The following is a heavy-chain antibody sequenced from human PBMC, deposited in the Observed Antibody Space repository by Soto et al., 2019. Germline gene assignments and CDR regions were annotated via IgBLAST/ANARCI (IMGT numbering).Heavy chain of an antibody. Sequence: QVQLQQWGAGLVKPSETLSLSCAVYGQSFSGHSWAWIRQPPGKGLEWIGEINESGSTYYNPSLKSRFTISTDTSMNQFSLKLGSVSAADRASYFWSSGSGIVALPGELEDVKYDYWGHGTLVNVSS. CDR2: INESGST. J-gene: IGHJ4*01. V-gene: IGHV4-34*01. CDR1: GQSFSGHS. CDR3: SSGSGIVALPGELEDVKYDY. D-gene: IGHD1-1*01.